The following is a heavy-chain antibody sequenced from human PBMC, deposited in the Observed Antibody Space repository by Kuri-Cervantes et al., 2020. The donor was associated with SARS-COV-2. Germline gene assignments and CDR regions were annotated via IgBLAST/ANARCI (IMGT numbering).Heavy chain of an antibody. Sequence: GESLKISCAASGFTFSSYSMNWVRRAPGKGLEWVSSISSSSSYIYYADSVKGRFTISRDNAKNSLYLQMNSLRAEDTAVYYCARDLRLGKSLDYWGQGTLVTVSS. J-gene: IGHJ4*02. V-gene: IGHV3-21*01. CDR2: ISSSSSYI. D-gene: IGHD7-27*01. CDR3: ARDLRLGKSLDY. CDR1: GFTFSSYS.